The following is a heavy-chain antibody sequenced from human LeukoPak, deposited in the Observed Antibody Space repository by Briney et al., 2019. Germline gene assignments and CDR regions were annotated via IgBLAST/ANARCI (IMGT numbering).Heavy chain of an antibody. CDR2: IYHSGST. CDR1: GGSISSGGYY. Sequence: PSQTLSLTCSVSGGSISSGGYYWSWIRQPPGKGLEWIGYIYHSGSTYYNPSLKSRVTISVDRSKNQFSLKLSSVTAADTAVYYCAREGHCSGGSCFLYWGQGTLVTVSS. J-gene: IGHJ4*02. CDR3: AREGHCSGGSCFLY. D-gene: IGHD2-15*01. V-gene: IGHV4-30-2*01.